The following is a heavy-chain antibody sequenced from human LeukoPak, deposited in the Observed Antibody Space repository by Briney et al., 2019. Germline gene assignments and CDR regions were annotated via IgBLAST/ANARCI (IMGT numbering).Heavy chain of an antibody. CDR3: ARRMVRGVIMNSFDY. CDR1: GGSISSYY. J-gene: IGHJ4*02. Sequence: SETLSLTCTVSGGSISSYYWSWIRQPAGKGLEWIGRIYTSGSTNYNPSLKSRVTISVDTSKNQFSLKLSSVTAADTAVYYCARRMVRGVIMNSFDYWGQGTLVTVSS. D-gene: IGHD3-10*01. CDR2: IYTSGST. V-gene: IGHV4-4*07.